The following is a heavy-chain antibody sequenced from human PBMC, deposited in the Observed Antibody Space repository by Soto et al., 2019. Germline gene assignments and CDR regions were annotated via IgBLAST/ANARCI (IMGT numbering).Heavy chain of an antibody. CDR3: ARGTYYDFWSGYGWDYYYYGMDV. CDR2: IYYSGST. V-gene: IGHV4-59*01. D-gene: IGHD3-3*01. J-gene: IGHJ6*02. CDR1: GGSISSYY. Sequence: SETLSLTCTVSGGSISSYYWSWIRQPPGKGLEWIGYIYYSGSTNYNPSLKSRVTISVDTSKNQFSLKLSSVTAADTAVYYCARGTYYDFWSGYGWDYYYYGMDVWGQGTTVTVSS.